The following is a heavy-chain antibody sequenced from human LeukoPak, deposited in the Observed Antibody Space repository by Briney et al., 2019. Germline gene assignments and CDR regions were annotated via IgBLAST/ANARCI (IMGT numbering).Heavy chain of an antibody. CDR3: ARFVPGRARDFDY. CDR2: ISSSSSYI. Sequence: PGGSLRLSCAAAGFTFSSYSMNWVRQAPGKGLEWVSSISSSSSYIYYADSVKGRFTISRDNSKNTLYLQMNSLRAEDTAVYYCARFVPGRARDFDYWGQGTLVTVSS. CDR1: GFTFSSYS. D-gene: IGHD2-2*01. J-gene: IGHJ4*02. V-gene: IGHV3-21*01.